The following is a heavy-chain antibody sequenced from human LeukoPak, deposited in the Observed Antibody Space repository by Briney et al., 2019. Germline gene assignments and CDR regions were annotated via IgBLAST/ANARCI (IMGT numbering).Heavy chain of an antibody. CDR3: AKGGNWGSFPFDY. V-gene: IGHV3-9*01. CDR2: ISWNSGSI. J-gene: IGHJ4*02. Sequence: PGGSLRLSCAASGFTFDDYAMHWVRQAPGKGLEWVSGISWNSGSIGYADSVKGRFTISRDNAKNSLYLQMNSLRAEDTALYYCAKGGNWGSFPFDYWGQGTLVTVSS. D-gene: IGHD7-27*01. CDR1: GFTFDDYA.